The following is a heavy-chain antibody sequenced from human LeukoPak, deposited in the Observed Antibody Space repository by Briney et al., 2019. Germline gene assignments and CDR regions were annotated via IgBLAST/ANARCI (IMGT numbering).Heavy chain of an antibody. CDR3: ARSPRSSGYYDPDY. Sequence: ASVKVSCKAPGGTFSSYAISWVRQAPGQGLEWMGGIIPIFGTANYAQKFQGRVTITTDESTSTAYMELSSLRSEDTAVYYCARSPRSSGYYDPDYWGQGTLVTVSS. V-gene: IGHV1-69*05. J-gene: IGHJ4*02. CDR2: IIPIFGTA. D-gene: IGHD3-22*01. CDR1: GGTFSSYA.